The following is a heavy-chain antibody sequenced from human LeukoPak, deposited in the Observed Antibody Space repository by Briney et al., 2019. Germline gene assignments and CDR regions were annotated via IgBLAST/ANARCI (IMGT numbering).Heavy chain of an antibody. D-gene: IGHD2-21*02. CDR2: ISAYNGNT. V-gene: IGHV1-18*01. Sequence: ASVKLSCKASGYTFTNYGISWVRQAPGQGLEWMGWISAYNGNTNHAHTIQGRVTMTRGTFTNTVYLELRSLRADDTAIYYCARETSVEVTAPSVWSGPWGQGTLVTVSS. CDR3: ARETSVEVTAPSVWSGP. J-gene: IGHJ5*02. CDR1: GYTFTNYG.